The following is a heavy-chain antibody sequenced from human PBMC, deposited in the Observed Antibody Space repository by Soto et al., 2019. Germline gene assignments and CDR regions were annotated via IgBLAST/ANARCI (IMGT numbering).Heavy chain of an antibody. CDR1: GFSLSTYHMG. J-gene: IGHJ4*02. CDR3: AHAGDYDLLTFDH. V-gene: IGHV2-5*02. CDR2: IYWDDDK. Sequence: QITLKESGPTLVRPAQPLTLTCDFSGFSLSTYHMGVAWIRQPPGKALEWLALIYWDDDKRYSPSLKDRLALAKDTCSNQVVRTITNMDPGDTATYVCAHAGDYDLLTFDHWGPGTLVTVSS. D-gene: IGHD4-17*01.